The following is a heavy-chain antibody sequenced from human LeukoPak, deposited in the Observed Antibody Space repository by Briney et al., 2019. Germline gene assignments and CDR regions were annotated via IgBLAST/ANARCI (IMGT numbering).Heavy chain of an antibody. CDR2: ISGSGTST. CDR3: AKHSAPVLSAGRFDY. Sequence: PGGSLRLSCAASGFTFRSYAMSWVRQAPGKGLEWVSVISGSGTSTDFADSVKGRFTISRDNSKNTLYLQMNSLRAEDTAVYYCAKHSAPVLSAGRFDYWGQGTLVTVSS. CDR1: GFTFRSYA. J-gene: IGHJ4*02. D-gene: IGHD6-13*01. V-gene: IGHV3-23*01.